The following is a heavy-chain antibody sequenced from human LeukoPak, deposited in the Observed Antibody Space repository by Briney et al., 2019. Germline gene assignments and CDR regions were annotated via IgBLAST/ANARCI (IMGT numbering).Heavy chain of an antibody. CDR3: ARLFVYGSGAEAFDY. CDR1: GFTFKRFW. Sequence: PGGSLRLSCAASGFTFKRFWMTWVRQAPGKGLEWVANIHENGDAKYYVDSVKGRFTISRDNSMNSLFLHMSSLRVEDTAVYYCARLFVYGSGAEAFDYWGQGILVTVSS. D-gene: IGHD3-10*01. V-gene: IGHV3-7*01. J-gene: IGHJ4*02. CDR2: IHENGDAK.